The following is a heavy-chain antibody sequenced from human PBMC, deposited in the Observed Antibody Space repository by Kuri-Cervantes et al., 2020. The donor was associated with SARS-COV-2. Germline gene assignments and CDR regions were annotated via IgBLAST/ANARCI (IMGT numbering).Heavy chain of an antibody. CDR3: AREASDCSSTSCSDY. CDR1: GGTFSSYA. Sequence: SVKVSCKASGGTFSSYAISWVRQAPGQGLEWMGGIIPIFGTANYAQKFQGRVTITTDESTSTAYMELSSLRSEDTAVYYCAREASDCSSTSCSDYWGQGTLVTVSS. D-gene: IGHD2-2*01. CDR2: IIPIFGTA. J-gene: IGHJ4*02. V-gene: IGHV1-69*05.